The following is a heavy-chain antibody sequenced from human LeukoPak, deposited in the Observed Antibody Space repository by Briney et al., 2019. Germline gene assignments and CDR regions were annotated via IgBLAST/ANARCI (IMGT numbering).Heavy chain of an antibody. CDR1: GFSFSDYY. V-gene: IGHV3-11*05. Sequence: GGSLRLSCAASGFSFSDYYMSWIRQAPGKGLEWVSYISGSRTYTNYADSVKGRFTISRDNAKNSLYLQMNSLRAEDTAVYYCARVRTGEARRNFDYWGQGTLVTVSS. CDR3: ARVRTGEARRNFDY. J-gene: IGHJ4*02. CDR2: ISGSRTYT. D-gene: IGHD2-21*01.